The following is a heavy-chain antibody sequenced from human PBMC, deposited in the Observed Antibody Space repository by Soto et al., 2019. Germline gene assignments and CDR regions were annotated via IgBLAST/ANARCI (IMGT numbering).Heavy chain of an antibody. CDR1: GFTSSGSA. Sequence: EVQLVESGGGLVQPGGSLKLSCVASGFTSSGSAVHWVRQASGKGLEWIGRIENKANSYATTYAASLKGRFTFSRDDSENTAWLQVNSLKTEDTAVYYCTVRRELSDMDVWGQGTTVTVSS. CDR3: TVRRELSDMDV. V-gene: IGHV3-73*01. D-gene: IGHD1-7*01. J-gene: IGHJ6*02. CDR2: IENKANSYAT.